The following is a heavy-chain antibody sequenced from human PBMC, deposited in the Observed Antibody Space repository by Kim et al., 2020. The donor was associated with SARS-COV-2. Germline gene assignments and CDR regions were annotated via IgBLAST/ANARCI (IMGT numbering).Heavy chain of an antibody. Sequence: SETLSLTCTVSGGSISSSSYYWGWIRQPPGKGLEWIGSIYYSGSTYYNPSLKSRVTISVDTSKNQFSLKLSSVTAADTAVYYCARRSGGSYFPYWCQGTLVTVSS. D-gene: IGHD1-26*01. CDR3: ARRSGGSYFPY. J-gene: IGHJ4*02. CDR1: GGSISSSSYY. CDR2: IYYSGST. V-gene: IGHV4-39*01.